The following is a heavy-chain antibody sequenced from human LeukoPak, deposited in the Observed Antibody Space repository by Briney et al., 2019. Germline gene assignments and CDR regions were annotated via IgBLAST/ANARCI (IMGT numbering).Heavy chain of an antibody. Sequence: GESLKISCKGSGYTFSNYWSGWVRQMPGRGLEWMGIIYAFDSNTAYSPSFQGQVTMSVDKSISTAYLQWSSLKASDTAVYYCARHIAASSWRHFDSWGQGTLVSVSS. V-gene: IGHV5-51*01. CDR3: ARHIAASSWRHFDS. CDR1: GYTFSNYW. D-gene: IGHD2-2*01. CDR2: IYAFDSNT. J-gene: IGHJ4*02.